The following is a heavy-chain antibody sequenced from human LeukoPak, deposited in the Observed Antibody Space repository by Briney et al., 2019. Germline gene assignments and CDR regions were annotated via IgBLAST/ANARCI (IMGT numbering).Heavy chain of an antibody. CDR2: ISGSGGST. CDR1: GFTFSSYA. Sequence: GGSLRLSCAASGFTFSSYAMSWVRQAPGKGLGWVSAISGSGGSTYYADSVKGRFTISRDNSTNTLYLQMNSLRAEDTAVYYCAKAGGYGSGSYFPRWFDPWGQGTLVTVSS. D-gene: IGHD3-10*01. J-gene: IGHJ5*02. CDR3: AKAGGYGSGSYFPRWFDP. V-gene: IGHV3-23*01.